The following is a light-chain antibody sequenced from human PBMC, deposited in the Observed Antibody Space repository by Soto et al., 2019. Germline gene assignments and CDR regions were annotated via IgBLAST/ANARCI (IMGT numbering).Light chain of an antibody. CDR1: QSVSNW. CDR2: DVS. CDR3: QQYDSYSWT. V-gene: IGKV1-5*01. Sequence: DIQMTQSPSTLSASVGERVTITCRASQSVSNWLAWYQQKPGKAPNLLIYDVSSLESVVPSRFSGSGSGTEFSLTISSLQPDDFATYYCQQYDSYSWTFVQGTKVEMK. J-gene: IGKJ1*01.